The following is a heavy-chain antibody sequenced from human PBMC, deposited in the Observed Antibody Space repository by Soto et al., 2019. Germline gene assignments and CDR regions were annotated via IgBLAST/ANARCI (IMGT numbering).Heavy chain of an antibody. CDR2: IYYSGNT. CDR3: ARHRGYYDSGGYFQTRGYFDY. Sequence: SETLSLTCTVSGGSITIDDFSWSWIRQPPGKALEWIGHIYYSGNTYYNPSLKSRVTMSVDASKNQFSLKLSSVSAADTAVYYCARHRGYYDSGGYFQTRGYFDYWGQGALVTVSS. J-gene: IGHJ4*02. V-gene: IGHV4-30-4*01. CDR1: GGSITIDDFS. D-gene: IGHD3-22*01.